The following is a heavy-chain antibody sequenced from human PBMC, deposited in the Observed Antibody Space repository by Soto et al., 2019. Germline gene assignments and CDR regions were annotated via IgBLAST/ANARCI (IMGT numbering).Heavy chain of an antibody. V-gene: IGHV1-69*08. CDR3: ARDTKRDAFDI. Sequence: QVQLVQSGAEVKKPGSSVKVSCKASGGTFSSYTISWVRQAPGQGLEWMGRIIPILGIANYAQKFQGRVTITADKSTSTAYMELSSLRSEVTAVYYCARDTKRDAFDIWGQGTMVTVSS. J-gene: IGHJ3*02. CDR2: IIPILGIA. CDR1: GGTFSSYT. D-gene: IGHD1-1*01.